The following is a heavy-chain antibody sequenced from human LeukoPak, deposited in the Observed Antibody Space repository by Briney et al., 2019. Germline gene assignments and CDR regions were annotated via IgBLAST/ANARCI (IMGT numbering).Heavy chain of an antibody. CDR2: ISGSNGNT. Sequence: ASVKVSSEASGYSFTRYGISCVRQAPGQGLEWLGWISGSNGNTNYAQKFQGRVTITTDTSTGTAYMDLRNLRFDDTAVYFCARSGRGTYYYFDLWGQGTLVTVSS. J-gene: IGHJ4*02. V-gene: IGHV1-18*01. CDR1: GYSFTRYG. CDR3: ARSGRGTYYYFDL. D-gene: IGHD1-26*01.